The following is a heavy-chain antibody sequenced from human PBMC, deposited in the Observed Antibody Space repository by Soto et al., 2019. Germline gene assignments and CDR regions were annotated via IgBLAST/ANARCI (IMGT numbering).Heavy chain of an antibody. Sequence: ASVKVSCKASGYTFTSYYMHWVRQAPVQGLEWMGIINPSGGSTSYAQKLQGRVTMTRDTSTSTVYMELSSLRSEDTAVYYCATWYSSASGSSDYWGQGTLVTVSS. V-gene: IGHV1-46*01. CDR1: GYTFTSYY. CDR2: INPSGGST. J-gene: IGHJ4*02. D-gene: IGHD6-6*01. CDR3: ATWYSSASGSSDY.